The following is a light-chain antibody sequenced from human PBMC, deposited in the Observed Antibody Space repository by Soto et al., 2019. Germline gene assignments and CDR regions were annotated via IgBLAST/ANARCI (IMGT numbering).Light chain of an antibody. J-gene: IGLJ3*02. CDR2: EVS. Sequence: QSVLTQPASVSGSPGQSITISCTGTSSDVGGYNYVSWYQQHPGKAPKLMIYEVSNRPSGVSNRFSGYRSGNTASLTISGLQAEDEADYYCSSYTSSSTLDWVFGGGTKLTVL. V-gene: IGLV2-14*01. CDR1: SSDVGGYNY. CDR3: SSYTSSSTLDWV.